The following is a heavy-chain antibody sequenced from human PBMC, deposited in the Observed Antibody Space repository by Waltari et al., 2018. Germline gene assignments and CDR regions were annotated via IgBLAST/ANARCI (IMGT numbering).Heavy chain of an antibody. V-gene: IGHV3-72*01. J-gene: IGHJ4*02. CDR3: AQYYVGF. CDR2: IKNRAHHYTT. Sequence: ELQLVESGGDLVQPGGSLRLSCAASGIAFSDHFMDWVRQDPGKGLEWVGRIKNRAHHYTTEYAASVRGRFNISRDDSKNLLYLQMNSLTTMDTAVYYCAQYYVGFWGPGSVVTVSS. D-gene: IGHD1-26*01. CDR1: GIAFSDHF.